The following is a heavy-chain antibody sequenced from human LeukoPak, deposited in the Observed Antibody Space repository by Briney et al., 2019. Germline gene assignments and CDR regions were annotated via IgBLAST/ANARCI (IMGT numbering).Heavy chain of an antibody. CDR1: GFPFIEYS. Sequence: GGSLRLSCTASGFPFIEYSMNWVRQAPGKGLGWISYIGISSGNTKYADSVKGRFTISADNAKNSLYLQMNSLRVEDTAVYYCARDHNYAFDNWGQGTLASVSS. J-gene: IGHJ4*02. D-gene: IGHD5-18*01. CDR3: ARDHNYAFDN. V-gene: IGHV3-48*04. CDR2: IGISSGNT.